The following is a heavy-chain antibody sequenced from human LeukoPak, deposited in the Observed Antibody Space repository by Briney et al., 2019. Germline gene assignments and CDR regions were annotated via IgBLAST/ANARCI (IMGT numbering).Heavy chain of an antibody. J-gene: IGHJ5*02. CDR1: GGSISSGDYY. CDR2: IYYSGSA. CDR3: ARILLIERSFDP. V-gene: IGHV4-39*07. D-gene: IGHD2-15*01. Sequence: PSQTLSLTCTVSGGSISSGDYYWGWIRQPPGKGLEWIGNIYYSGSASYNPSLKSRVTISVDASKNQFSLKLSSVTAADTAVYYCARILLIERSFDPWGQGTLVTVSS.